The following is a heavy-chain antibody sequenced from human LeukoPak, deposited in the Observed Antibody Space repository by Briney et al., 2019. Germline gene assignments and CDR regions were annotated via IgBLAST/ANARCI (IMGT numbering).Heavy chain of an antibody. Sequence: GGSLRLSCAASGFTFTAYAMNWVRQAPGKGLEWVSAISRNGESTYYADSVKGRFTISRDNSKNTLSLQMNSLRADDTASYYCAKAGSDDSGSSYRPFHYWGQGTLVTVSS. D-gene: IGHD3-10*01. CDR1: GFTFTAYA. J-gene: IGHJ4*02. CDR2: ISRNGEST. CDR3: AKAGSDDSGSSYRPFHY. V-gene: IGHV3-23*01.